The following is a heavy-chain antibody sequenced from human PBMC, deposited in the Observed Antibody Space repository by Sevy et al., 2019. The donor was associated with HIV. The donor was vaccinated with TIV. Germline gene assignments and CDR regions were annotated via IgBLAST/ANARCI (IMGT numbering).Heavy chain of an antibody. Sequence: GGSLRLSCAVSGFSFDSYGMTWVRQAPGKGLEWVSGISGSGTRTYYADSVKGRFSISRDNSKNRLYLQMNSLRSEDTAIYSCAKGGGGHYDPDEIGYYFYYYNMDVWGKGTTVTVSS. D-gene: IGHD3-22*01. V-gene: IGHV3-23*01. J-gene: IGHJ6*03. CDR1: GFSFDSYG. CDR3: AKGGGGHYDPDEIGYYFYYYNMDV. CDR2: ISGSGTRT.